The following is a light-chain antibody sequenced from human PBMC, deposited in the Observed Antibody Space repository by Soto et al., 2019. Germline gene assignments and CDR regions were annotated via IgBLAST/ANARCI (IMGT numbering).Light chain of an antibody. Sequence: QSVLTQPPSVSGATGQRVTSSCTGSSSKIGAGYDVHWYKQLPGTAPKLLIYGNSNRPSGVPDRFSGSKSGTSASLAITGLQAEDEADYYCQSYDSSLSGVVFGGGTKLTVL. CDR3: QSYDSSLSGVV. CDR1: SSKIGAGYD. CDR2: GNS. V-gene: IGLV1-40*01. J-gene: IGLJ2*01.